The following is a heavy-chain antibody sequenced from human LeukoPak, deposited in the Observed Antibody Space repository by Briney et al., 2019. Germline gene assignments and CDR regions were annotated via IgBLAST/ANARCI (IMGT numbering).Heavy chain of an antibody. V-gene: IGHV4-4*07. CDR3: ARESYYDFWSGYYGWFDP. Sequence: SETLSLTCTVSGGSISSYYWSWIRQPAGKGLEWIGRIYTSGSTNYNPSLKSRVTMSVDTSKNQFSLKLSSVTAADTAVYYCARESYYDFWSGYYGWFDPWGQGTLVTVSS. D-gene: IGHD3-3*01. CDR2: IYTSGST. CDR1: GGSISSYY. J-gene: IGHJ5*02.